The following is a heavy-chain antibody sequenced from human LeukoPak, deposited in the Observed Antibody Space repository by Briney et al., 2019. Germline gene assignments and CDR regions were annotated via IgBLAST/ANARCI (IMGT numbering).Heavy chain of an antibody. CDR1: GGSISTFY. CDR2: INNSGST. CDR3: AREGGDPRWLDP. D-gene: IGHD6-25*01. V-gene: IGHV4-4*07. Sequence: SETLSPTCTVSGGSISTFYWTWIRQPAGKGLEWIGRINNSGSTNYNPSLRSRVSMSVDRSKNQFSVTLSSVTAADTAVYFCAREGGDPRWLDPWGQGTLVTVSS. J-gene: IGHJ5*02.